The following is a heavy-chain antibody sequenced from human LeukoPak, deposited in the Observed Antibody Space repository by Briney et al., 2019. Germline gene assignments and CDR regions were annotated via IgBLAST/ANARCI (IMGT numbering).Heavy chain of an antibody. CDR3: ERGGGLDV. J-gene: IGHJ6*02. Sequence: GGSLRLSCAASGFTFSSYWMNWARQAPGKGLEWVASINHNGNVNYYVDSVKGRFTISRDNAKNSLYLQMSNLRAEDTAVYFCERGGGLDVWGQGATVTVSS. V-gene: IGHV3-7*03. CDR1: GFTFSSYW. CDR2: INHNGNVN. D-gene: IGHD3-16*01.